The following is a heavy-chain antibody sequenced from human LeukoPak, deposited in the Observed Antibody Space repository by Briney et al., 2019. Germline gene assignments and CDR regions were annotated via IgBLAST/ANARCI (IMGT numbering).Heavy chain of an antibody. CDR3: ARDRSDSTTRYLDY. J-gene: IGHJ4*02. D-gene: IGHD3-10*01. Sequence: PSQTLSLTCTVSGGSINRGGSYWTWIRQPPGKGLEWIGSIYDSGSTYYNPSLESRVNISVDTSKNQFSLKLNSVTAADTAVYYCARDRSDSTTRYLDYWGQGTLVTVSS. CDR1: GGSINRGGSY. CDR2: IYDSGST. V-gene: IGHV4-31*03.